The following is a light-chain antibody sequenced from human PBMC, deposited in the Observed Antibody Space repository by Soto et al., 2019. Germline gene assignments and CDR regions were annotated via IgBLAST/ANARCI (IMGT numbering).Light chain of an antibody. V-gene: IGKV3-20*01. CDR2: DVS. Sequence: DIVLTQSPGTLSLSPGERATLSCRSSQSVSSNYLAWYQQKPDQAPRLVIYDVSGRATGIPDRFSGCGSGTAFTLTIRGLEPEDSEVYYYQQYAISTTFGQGTKVEIK. J-gene: IGKJ1*01. CDR1: QSVSSNY. CDR3: QQYAISTT.